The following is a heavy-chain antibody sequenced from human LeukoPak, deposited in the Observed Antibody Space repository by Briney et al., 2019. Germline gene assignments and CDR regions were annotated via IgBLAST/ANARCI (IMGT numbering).Heavy chain of an antibody. D-gene: IGHD5-12*01. CDR1: GFTFSSYS. CDR3: AKVRSGQTAFDAFDI. V-gene: IGHV3-30*02. Sequence: GGSLRLSCAASGFTFSSYSMNWVRQAPGKGLEWVAFIQYDGSNKYYADSVKGRFTISRDNTKNTLYLQMNSLRAEDTAVYYCAKVRSGQTAFDAFDIWGQGTMVTVSS. CDR2: IQYDGSNK. J-gene: IGHJ3*02.